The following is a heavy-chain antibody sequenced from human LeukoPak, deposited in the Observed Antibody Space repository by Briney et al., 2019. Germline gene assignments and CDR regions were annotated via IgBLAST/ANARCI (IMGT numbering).Heavy chain of an antibody. CDR3: VPKGTEGY. CDR1: GFAFSAYA. Sequence: PGGSLRLSCSASGFAFSAYAMHWVRQAPGKGLQYVSAISPTGDSTYYADSVKGRFSISRDNSKNTLHLQVSSLRPEDTAVYYCVPKGTEGYWGQGTLVTVSS. V-gene: IGHV3-64D*06. CDR2: ISPTGDST. J-gene: IGHJ4*02.